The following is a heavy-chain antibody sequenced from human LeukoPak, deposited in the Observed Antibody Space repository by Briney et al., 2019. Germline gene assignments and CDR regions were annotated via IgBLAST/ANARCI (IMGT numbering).Heavy chain of an antibody. CDR2: IYYSGST. CDR1: GGSISSSSYY. Sequence: SETLSLTCTVSGGSISSSSYYWGWIRQPPGKGLEWIGSIYYSGSTYYNPSLKSRVTISVDTSKNQFSLKLSSVTAADTAVYYCARLRSYGDYVRDYWGQGTLVTVSS. D-gene: IGHD4-17*01. CDR3: ARLRSYGDYVRDY. V-gene: IGHV4-39*01. J-gene: IGHJ4*02.